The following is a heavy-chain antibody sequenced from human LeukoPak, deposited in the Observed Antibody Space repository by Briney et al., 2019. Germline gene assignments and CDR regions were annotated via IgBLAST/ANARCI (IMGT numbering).Heavy chain of an antibody. CDR1: GFTFSSYS. J-gene: IGHJ3*02. D-gene: IGHD3-16*01. CDR3: ARGGPTLDAFDI. CDR2: ISSSSTI. Sequence: HPWGSLRLSCAASGFTFSSYSMNWVRQAPGKGLEWVSYISSSSTIYYADSVKGRFTISRDNAKNSLYLQMNSLRAEDTAVYYCARGGPTLDAFDIWGQGTMVTVSS. V-gene: IGHV3-48*01.